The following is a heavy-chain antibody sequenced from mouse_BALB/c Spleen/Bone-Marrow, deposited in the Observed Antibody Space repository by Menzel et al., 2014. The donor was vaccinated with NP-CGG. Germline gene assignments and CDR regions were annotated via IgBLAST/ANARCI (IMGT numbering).Heavy chain of an antibody. CDR1: GFTFSNFG. V-gene: IGHV5-17*02. CDR3: ARSTWSYYNGMDY. D-gene: IGHD1-1*01. CDR2: ISGVSSTI. Sequence: DVQLQESGGGLVQPGGSRKLSCAASGFTFSNFGIHWVRQAPEKGLEWVAYISGVSSTIYYADTVKGRFTISRDNPKNTLFLQMTSLRSEDTAMYYCARSTWSYYNGMDYWGQGTSVPVSS. J-gene: IGHJ4*01.